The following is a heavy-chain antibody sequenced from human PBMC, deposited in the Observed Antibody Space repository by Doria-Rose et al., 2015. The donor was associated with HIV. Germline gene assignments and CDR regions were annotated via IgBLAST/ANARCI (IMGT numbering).Heavy chain of an antibody. CDR2: IFSDDER. CDR3: ARIKSSRWYHKYYFDF. CDR1: GVSLSSPGMG. D-gene: IGHD6-13*01. V-gene: IGHV2-26*01. J-gene: IGHJ4*02. Sequence: QVTLKESGPELVKPTETLTLTCTVSGVSLSSPGMGVSWIRQPPGKALEWLAHIFSDDERSYKTSLKSRLTISRGTSKSQVVLTMTDMDPVDTATYYCARIKSSRWYHKYYFDFWGQGTLVIVSA.